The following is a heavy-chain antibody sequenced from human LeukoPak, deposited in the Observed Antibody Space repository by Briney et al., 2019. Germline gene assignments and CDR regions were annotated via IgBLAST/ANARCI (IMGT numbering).Heavy chain of an antibody. CDR1: GFTVSSNY. CDR2: IYSGGST. D-gene: IGHD3-10*01. V-gene: IGHV3-66*01. Sequence: GSLRLSCAASGFTVSSNYMSWVRQAPGKGLEWVSVIYSGGSTYYADYVKGRFTISRDNSKNTLYLQMNSLRAEDTAVYYCARDPGYYYGMDVWGQGTTVTVSS. J-gene: IGHJ6*02. CDR3: ARDPGYYYGMDV.